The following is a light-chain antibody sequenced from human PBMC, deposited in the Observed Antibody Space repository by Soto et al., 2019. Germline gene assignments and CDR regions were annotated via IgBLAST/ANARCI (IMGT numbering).Light chain of an antibody. CDR2: GVS. J-gene: IGKJ5*01. Sequence: ETVMSQSPATLSVSPVERATLSCMASQSVSSNLAWYQHKPGQAPRLLIYGVSTRASGIPARFSGSGSGTEFTLTISSLQSEDFAVYYCQQYGSSPPITFGQGTRLEIK. V-gene: IGKV3D-15*01. CDR3: QQYGSSPPIT. CDR1: QSVSSN.